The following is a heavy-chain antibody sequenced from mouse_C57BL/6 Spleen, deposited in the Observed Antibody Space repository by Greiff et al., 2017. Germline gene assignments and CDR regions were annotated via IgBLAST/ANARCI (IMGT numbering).Heavy chain of an antibody. D-gene: IGHD2-3*01. CDR2: IYPSDSET. J-gene: IGHJ2*01. CDR3: ARGGWLLPLDY. V-gene: IGHV1-61*01. Sequence: VQLQQPGAELVRPGSSVKLSCKASGYTFTSYWMDWVKQRPGQGLEWIGNIYPSDSETHYNQKFKDKATLTVDKSSSTAYMQLSSLTSEDSAVYYCARGGWLLPLDYWGQGTTLTVSS. CDR1: GYTFTSYW.